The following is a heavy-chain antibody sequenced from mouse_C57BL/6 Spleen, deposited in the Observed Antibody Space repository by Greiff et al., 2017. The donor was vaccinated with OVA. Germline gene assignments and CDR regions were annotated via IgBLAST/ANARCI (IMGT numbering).Heavy chain of an antibody. D-gene: IGHD2-2*01. CDR1: GYTFTSYW. J-gene: IGHJ3*01. CDR2: IHPNSGST. V-gene: IGHV1-64*01. CDR3: ARGGPGVTPGGFAY. Sequence: QVQLQQPGAELVKPGASVKLSCKASGYTFTSYWMHWVKQRPGQGLEWIGMIHPNSGSTNYNEKFKSKATLTVDKSSSTAYMQLSSLTSEDSAVYYCARGGPGVTPGGFAYWGQGTLVTVSA.